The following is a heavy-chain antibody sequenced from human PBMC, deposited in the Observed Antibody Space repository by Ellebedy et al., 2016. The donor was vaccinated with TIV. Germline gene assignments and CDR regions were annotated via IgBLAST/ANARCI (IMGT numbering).Heavy chain of an antibody. V-gene: IGHV1-46*01. J-gene: IGHJ5*02. D-gene: IGHD3-16*01. CDR1: ASTFTNYY. CDR2: IDPSGYSP. Sequence: ASVKVSXXASASTFTNYYIHWVRQAPGQGLEWMGIIDPSGYSPTYAQKFQGRVTMTRDTSTSTVYMELSSLRFEDTAIYYCARDRITSQDTVLGTWGQGTLVTVSS. CDR3: ARDRITSQDTVLGT.